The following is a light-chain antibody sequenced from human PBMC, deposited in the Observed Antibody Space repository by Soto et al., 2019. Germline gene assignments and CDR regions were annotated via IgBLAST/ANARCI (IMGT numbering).Light chain of an antibody. Sequence: EIVLTQSPATLYLSPGERATLSCRASQSVSSYLAWYQQKPGQAPRLLIYDASNRATGIPARFSGSGSGTDLNLNISGLEPEDFAVYYCQQRSNWPPYTFGPGTPVDIK. CDR2: DAS. V-gene: IGKV3-11*01. CDR1: QSVSSY. J-gene: IGKJ3*01. CDR3: QQRSNWPPYT.